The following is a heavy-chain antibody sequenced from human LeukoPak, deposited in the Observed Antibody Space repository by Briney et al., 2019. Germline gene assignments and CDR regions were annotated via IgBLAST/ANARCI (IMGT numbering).Heavy chain of an antibody. CDR3: ARDKYVRGVIISSSPRAPFDY. CDR2: INHSGST. J-gene: IGHJ4*02. Sequence: TSETLSLTCAVYGGSFSGYYWSWIRQPPGKGLEWIGEINHSGSTNYNPSLKSRVTISVDTSKNQFSLKLSSVTAEDTAVYYCARDKYVRGVIISSSPRAPFDYWGQGTLVTVSS. D-gene: IGHD3-10*02. V-gene: IGHV4-34*01. CDR1: GGSFSGYY.